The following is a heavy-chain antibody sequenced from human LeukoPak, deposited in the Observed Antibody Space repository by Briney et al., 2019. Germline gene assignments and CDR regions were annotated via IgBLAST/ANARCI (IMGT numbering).Heavy chain of an antibody. V-gene: IGHV4-59*01. CDR1: GGSINSYY. D-gene: IGHD5-12*01. CDR2: IYYSGST. J-gene: IGHJ4*02. Sequence: PSETLSLTCTVSGGSINSYYWSWIRQPPGKGLEWIGYIYYSGSTDYNPSLKSRVTISVDTSKNQFSLKLSSVTAADTAVYYCARGYSGYEPDYWGQGTLVTVSS. CDR3: ARGYSGYEPDY.